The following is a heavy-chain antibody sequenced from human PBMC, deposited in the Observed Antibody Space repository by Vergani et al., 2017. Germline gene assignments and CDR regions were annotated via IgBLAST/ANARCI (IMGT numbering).Heavy chain of an antibody. V-gene: IGHV3-73*01. D-gene: IGHD3-22*01. J-gene: IGHJ4*02. CDR3: TTTYYDGSGYYRAYFDY. Sequence: EVQLVESGGGFVQPGGSLKLSCAASGFTFSGSAMHWVRQASGKGLEWVGRIRSKANSYAPAYAASVKGRFTISRDDSKNMAFLQMSSLKSHDTAVYYCTTTYYDGSGYYRAYFDYWGLGVLVTVSS. CDR1: GFTFSGSA. CDR2: IRSKANSYAP.